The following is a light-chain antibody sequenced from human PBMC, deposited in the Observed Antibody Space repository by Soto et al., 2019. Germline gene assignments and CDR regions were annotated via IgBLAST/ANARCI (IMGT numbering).Light chain of an antibody. CDR3: QVWDIGSGVA. V-gene: IGLV3-21*04. Sequence: SSVLTQAPSVSVAPGKTARVTCGGNNIGSKSVHWYQQKPGQAPVLVIYYDSDRPSGVPERFSGSNSGNMATLTISRVEAGDEADYYCQVWDIGSGVAFGGGTKVTVL. J-gene: IGLJ2*01. CDR2: YDS. CDR1: NIGSKS.